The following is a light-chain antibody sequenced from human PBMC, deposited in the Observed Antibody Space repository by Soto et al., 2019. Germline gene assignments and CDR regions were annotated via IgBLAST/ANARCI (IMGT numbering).Light chain of an antibody. CDR2: EVS. CDR3: CSYGGGGTYV. Sequence: QSALTQPASVSGSPGQSITISCTGTSSDIGNYNLVSWYQHHPGKPPQLILFEVSHRSSGVSDRFSGSKSGDTASLTISGLQAEDEADYYCCSYGGGGTYVFGNGTKVTVL. CDR1: SSDIGNYNL. V-gene: IGLV2-23*02. J-gene: IGLJ1*01.